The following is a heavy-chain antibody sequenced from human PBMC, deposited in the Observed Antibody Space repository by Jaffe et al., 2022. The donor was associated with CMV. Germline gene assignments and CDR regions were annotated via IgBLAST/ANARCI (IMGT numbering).Heavy chain of an antibody. V-gene: IGHV1-69*01. Sequence: QVQLVQSGAEVKKPGSSVKVSCKASGGTFSSYAISWVRQAPGQGLEWMGGIIPIFGTANYAQKFQGRVTITADESTSTAYMELSSLRSEDTAVYYCARGGYSSSWYPRWGMDVWGQGTTVTVSS. CDR3: ARGGYSSSWYPRWGMDV. J-gene: IGHJ6*02. CDR1: GGTFSSYA. CDR2: IIPIFGTA. D-gene: IGHD6-13*01.